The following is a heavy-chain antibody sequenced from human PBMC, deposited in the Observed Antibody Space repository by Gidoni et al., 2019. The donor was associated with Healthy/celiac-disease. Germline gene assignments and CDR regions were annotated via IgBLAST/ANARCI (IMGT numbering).Heavy chain of an antibody. Sequence: QVQLVESGGGVVQPGRSLRLSCAAAGFTFSSYGMHWVRQAPGKGLEWVAVISYDGSNKYYADSVKGRFTISRDNSKNTLYLQMNSLRAEDTAVYYCAKDSRRYCSGGSCYFDYWGQGTLVTVSS. CDR2: ISYDGSNK. CDR3: AKDSRRYCSGGSCYFDY. CDR1: GFTFSSYG. J-gene: IGHJ4*02. D-gene: IGHD2-15*01. V-gene: IGHV3-30*18.